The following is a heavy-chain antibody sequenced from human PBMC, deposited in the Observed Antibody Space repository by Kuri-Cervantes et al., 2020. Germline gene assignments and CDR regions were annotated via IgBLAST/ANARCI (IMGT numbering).Heavy chain of an antibody. J-gene: IGHJ4*02. CDR1: GYSISSGYY. Sequence: LRLSCAVSGYSISSGYYWGWIRQPAGKGLEWIGRIYTSGSTNYNPSLKSRVTISVDKSKNQFSLKLSSVTAADTAVYYCARGPYGSGSYWDYFDYWGQGTLVTVSS. V-gene: IGHV4-61*02. D-gene: IGHD3-10*01. CDR3: ARGPYGSGSYWDYFDY. CDR2: IYTSGST.